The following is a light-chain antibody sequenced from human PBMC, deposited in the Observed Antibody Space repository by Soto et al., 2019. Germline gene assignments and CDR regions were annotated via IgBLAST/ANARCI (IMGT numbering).Light chain of an antibody. CDR2: GAS. V-gene: IGKV3-20*01. J-gene: IGKJ1*01. CDR3: QQYSDSPPT. CDR1: QSVSSSY. Sequence: EIVLTQSPGTLSLSPGERATLSCRASQSVSSSYLAWYQQKPGQAPRLLIFGASDRATGIPDRFSGSGSGTDFTLTIGRLEPEDFAMYYCQQYSDSPPTFGQGTKVDIK.